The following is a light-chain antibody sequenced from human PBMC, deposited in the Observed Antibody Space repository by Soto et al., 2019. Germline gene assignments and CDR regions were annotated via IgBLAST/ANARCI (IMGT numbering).Light chain of an antibody. CDR1: QSVSTTF. CDR2: GAS. Sequence: IVLAQSTGTLSLSPGERATLSCRASQSVSTTFLVWYQQRPGQAPRLLIYGASTRATGIPDRFSGSGSGTDFTLTISRLEPEDFAVYYCQQYGSPITFGQGTRLEIK. J-gene: IGKJ5*01. CDR3: QQYGSPIT. V-gene: IGKV3-20*01.